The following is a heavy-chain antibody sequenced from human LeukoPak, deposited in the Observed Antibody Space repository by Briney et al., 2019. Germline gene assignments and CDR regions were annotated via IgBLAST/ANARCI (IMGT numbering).Heavy chain of an antibody. CDR2: INPSGGTT. Sequence: VASVKVSCXALGYTFTNYFMHWVRQAPRQGLEWMAIINPSGGTTTYAQNFQGRVTMTRDTSTSTVYMELSSLRSEDTAMYYCARGGEAYNSAHDYWGQGTLVTVSS. CDR1: GYTFTNYF. V-gene: IGHV1-46*03. D-gene: IGHD5-24*01. CDR3: ARGGEAYNSAHDY. J-gene: IGHJ4*02.